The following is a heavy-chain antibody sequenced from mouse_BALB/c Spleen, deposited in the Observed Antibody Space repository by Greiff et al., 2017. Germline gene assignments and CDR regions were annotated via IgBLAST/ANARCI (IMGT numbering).Heavy chain of an antibody. CDR1: GYTFTNYW. V-gene: IGHV1-63*02. J-gene: IGHJ4*01. CDR2: IYPGGGYT. D-gene: IGHD1-1*01. Sequence: VKLMESGAELVRPGTSVKMSCKAAGYTFTNYWIGWVKQRPGHGLEWIGDIYPGGGYTNYNEKFKGKATLTADTSSSTAYMQLSSLTSEDSAIYYCARRGVYDYAMDYWGQGTSVTVSS. CDR3: ARRGVYDYAMDY.